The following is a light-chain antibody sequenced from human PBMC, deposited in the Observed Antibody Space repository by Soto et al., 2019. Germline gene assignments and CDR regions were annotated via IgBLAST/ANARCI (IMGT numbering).Light chain of an antibody. CDR1: TSNIGTNT. J-gene: IGLJ1*01. V-gene: IGLV1-44*01. CDR3: ATWDDSVYV. Sequence: QSVLTQPPSASGTPGQRVTISCSGSTSNIGTNTVNWFQHLPGSAPKLLIYTNDQRPSGVPDRFSGSRSGTSASLVISGLQSEDEADYYCATWDDSVYVFGTGTKLTVL. CDR2: TND.